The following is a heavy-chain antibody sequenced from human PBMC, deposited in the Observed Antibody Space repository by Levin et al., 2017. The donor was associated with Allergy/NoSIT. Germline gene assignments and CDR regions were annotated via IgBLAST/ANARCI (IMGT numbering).Heavy chain of an antibody. V-gene: IGHV3-9*01. CDR1: GFNFDDYD. J-gene: IGHJ4*02. D-gene: IGHD6-19*01. Sequence: GGSLRLSCAASGFNFDDYDMHWVRQAPGKGLEWVSGISWNSGNIVYADSVKGRFTISRDNPKNSLYLQMNSLRPEDSALYYCAKAYTTGWYKSFDYWGQGTLVTVSS. CDR3: AKAYTTGWYKSFDY. CDR2: ISWNSGNI.